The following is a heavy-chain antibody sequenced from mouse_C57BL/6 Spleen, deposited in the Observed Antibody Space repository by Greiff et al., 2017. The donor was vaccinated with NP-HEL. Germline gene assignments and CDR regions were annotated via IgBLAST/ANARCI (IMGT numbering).Heavy chain of an antibody. J-gene: IGHJ1*03. CDR3: ARYYSLWYFDV. Sequence: QVQLQQSGPELVKPGASVKISCKASGYAFSSSWMKWVKQRPGKGLEWIGRIYPGDGDTNYNGKFKGKATLTADKSSSTAYMQLSSLTSEDSAVYFCARYYSLWYFDVWGTGTTVTVSS. CDR1: GYAFSSSW. V-gene: IGHV1-82*01. CDR2: IYPGDGDT. D-gene: IGHD1-1*01.